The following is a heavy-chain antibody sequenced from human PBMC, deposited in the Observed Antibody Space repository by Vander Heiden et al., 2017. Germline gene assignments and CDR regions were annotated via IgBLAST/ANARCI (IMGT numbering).Heavy chain of an antibody. Sequence: EVRLEEYGGGLVQPGGSLTLSCSASGFIFSRFWIPSVRQAPGKGLVWVSRINSDGSSTMYADTVKGRFTISRDNAKNTVYLQMNSLRADDTAIYYCARESAVERIAFDIWGQGTMVTVSS. V-gene: IGHV3-74*03. CDR1: GFIFSRFW. J-gene: IGHJ3*02. CDR2: INSDGSST. D-gene: IGHD2-2*01. CDR3: ARESAVERIAFDI.